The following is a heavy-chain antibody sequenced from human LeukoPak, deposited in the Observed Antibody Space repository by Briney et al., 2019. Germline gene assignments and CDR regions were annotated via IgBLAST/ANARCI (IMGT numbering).Heavy chain of an antibody. Sequence: GGSLRLSCAASGFTFSSYGMPWVRQAPGKGLEWVAVISYDGSNKYYADSVKGRFTISRDNSKNTLYLQMNSLRAEDTAVYYCAKDLRVVVVAATFYYYGMDVWGQGTTVTVSS. CDR3: AKDLRVVVVAATFYYYGMDV. D-gene: IGHD2-15*01. J-gene: IGHJ6*02. V-gene: IGHV3-30*18. CDR2: ISYDGSNK. CDR1: GFTFSSYG.